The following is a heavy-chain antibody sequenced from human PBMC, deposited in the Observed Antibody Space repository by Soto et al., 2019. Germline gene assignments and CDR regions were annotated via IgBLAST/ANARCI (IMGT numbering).Heavy chain of an antibody. D-gene: IGHD1-26*01. V-gene: IGHV3-33*01. CDR1: GFSFRNYG. Sequence: QVLLVESGGGVVQPGTSLRLSCAASGFSFRNYGMHWVRQAPGKGLEWVAVTSSDGSTKYYAASVKGRFTISSDNSKIKLYLQMSSLRAEDTALYYCARWGGTFYESWFDPWGQGTLVIVSS. CDR2: TSSDGSTK. CDR3: ARWGGTFYESWFDP. J-gene: IGHJ5*02.